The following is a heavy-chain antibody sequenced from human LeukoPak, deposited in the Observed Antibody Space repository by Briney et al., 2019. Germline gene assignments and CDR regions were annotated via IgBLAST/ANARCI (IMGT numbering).Heavy chain of an antibody. CDR3: ARDLGRIDY. Sequence: GGSLRLSCTASGFTFSGYSMNWVRQAPGKGLEWVSVIYSGGSTYYADSVKGRFTISRDNSKNTLYLQMNSLRAEDTAVYYCARDLGRIDYWGQGTLVTVSS. CDR1: GFTFSGYS. CDR2: IYSGGST. J-gene: IGHJ4*02. V-gene: IGHV3-53*01.